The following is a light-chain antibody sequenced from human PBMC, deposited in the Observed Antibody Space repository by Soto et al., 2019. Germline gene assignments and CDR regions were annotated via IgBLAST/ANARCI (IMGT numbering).Light chain of an antibody. Sequence: EIVLTQSPGTVSLSPGERATLSCRASQSVGNNYLAWYQQKPGQPPRFLMYDASTRATGISDRFSGRGSGTDFSLTITRLEPEDFAVYYCQQYGSTPLTFGGGTKVEIK. CDR2: DAS. J-gene: IGKJ4*01. CDR3: QQYGSTPLT. CDR1: QSVGNNY. V-gene: IGKV3-20*01.